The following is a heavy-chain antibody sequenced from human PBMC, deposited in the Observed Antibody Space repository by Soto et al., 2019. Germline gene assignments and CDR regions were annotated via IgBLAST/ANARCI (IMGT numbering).Heavy chain of an antibody. Sequence: GGSLRLSCAASGFTFSSYWMSWVRQAPGKGLEWVANIKQDGSEKYYVDSVKGRFTISRDNAKNSLYLQMNSLRAEDTAVYYCARDRDEDFWGDMDVWGQGTTVTVSS. D-gene: IGHD3-3*01. CDR1: GFTFSSYW. CDR2: IKQDGSEK. CDR3: ARDRDEDFWGDMDV. J-gene: IGHJ6*02. V-gene: IGHV3-7*03.